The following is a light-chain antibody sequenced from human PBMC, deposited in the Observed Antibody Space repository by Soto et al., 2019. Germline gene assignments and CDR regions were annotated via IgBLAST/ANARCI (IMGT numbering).Light chain of an antibody. J-gene: IGKJ5*01. V-gene: IGKV3-11*01. CDR2: DAS. Sequence: AALSLSPEERTTLSSRASQSVSSYLAWYQQKFGQAPRLLIYDASNRATGIPARFSFSGSGTDFTFTISSLDPEDFAVYYSQQRAKWLITCAQGTRLENK. CDR3: QQRAKWLIT. CDR1: QSVSSY.